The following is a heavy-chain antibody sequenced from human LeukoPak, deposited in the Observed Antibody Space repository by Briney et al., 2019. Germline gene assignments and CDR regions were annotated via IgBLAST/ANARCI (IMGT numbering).Heavy chain of an antibody. Sequence: GDSLKISCKGSGYRFASYWIAWMRQTPGKGLEWMGIIYPGDSDTRYSPPFQGQVTISADKSDSTAYLQWSSLQASDTAMYYCARPSCSGGSCYYFDYWGQGTLVTVSS. V-gene: IGHV5-51*01. D-gene: IGHD2-15*01. CDR1: GYRFASYW. CDR2: IYPGDSDT. CDR3: ARPSCSGGSCYYFDY. J-gene: IGHJ4*02.